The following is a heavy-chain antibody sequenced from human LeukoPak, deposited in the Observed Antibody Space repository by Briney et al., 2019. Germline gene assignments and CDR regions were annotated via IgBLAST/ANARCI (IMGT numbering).Heavy chain of an antibody. Sequence: GESLKISGKGSGYSFTSYWIGWVRQMPGKGLEWVGIIFPADSDTRYSPSFQGQVTISADKSISTAYLQWNSLKASDTSMYYCARRRSGSYLDYWGQGTLVTVSS. J-gene: IGHJ4*02. CDR3: ARRRSGSYLDY. CDR1: GYSFTSYW. V-gene: IGHV5-51*01. CDR2: IFPADSDT. D-gene: IGHD1-26*01.